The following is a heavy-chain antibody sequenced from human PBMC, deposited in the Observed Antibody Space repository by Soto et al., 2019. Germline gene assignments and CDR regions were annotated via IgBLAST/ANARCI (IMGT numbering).Heavy chain of an antibody. D-gene: IGHD2-21*02. V-gene: IGHV4-4*07. CDR3: ARQRTSVVTQAYFDV. Sequence: SETLSLTCPVSGGSISSYYWIWIRQPAGKGLEWIGRIFISGSTNYNPSLRSRVSMSIDTSKDQFSLKLKSVTAADTALYFCARQRTSVVTQAYFDVWGPGSLVTVSS. CDR2: IFISGST. J-gene: IGHJ4*02. CDR1: GGSISSYY.